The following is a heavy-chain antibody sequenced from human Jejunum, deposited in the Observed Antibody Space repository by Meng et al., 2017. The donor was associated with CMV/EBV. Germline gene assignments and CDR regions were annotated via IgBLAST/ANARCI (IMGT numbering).Heavy chain of an antibody. D-gene: IGHD3-3*01. CDR3: TRVESGYYGYFDY. J-gene: IGHJ4*02. CDR1: GFTISKYW. CDR2: INSDGTSI. Sequence: SGFTISKYWVHWGRQAPGKGLVWVSRINSDGTSISYADSVKGRFTISRDNAKNTLYLQMNSLRAEDTAVYYCTRVESGYYGYFDYWGQGTPVTVSS. V-gene: IGHV3-74*01.